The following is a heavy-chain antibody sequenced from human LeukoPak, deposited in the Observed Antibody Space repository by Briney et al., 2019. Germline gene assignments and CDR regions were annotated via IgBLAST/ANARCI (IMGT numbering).Heavy chain of an antibody. J-gene: IGHJ4*02. CDR1: GFTFRSYW. D-gene: IGHD2-8*01. Sequence: GGSLRLSCVASGFTFRSYWMHWVRQTPGKGLVWVSRINSDGSSTSYADSVKGRFTISRDNAKNTLYLQMSSLRAEDTGVYYCARDGVAPLLFDYWGQGTLVTVSS. V-gene: IGHV3-74*01. CDR3: ARDGVAPLLFDY. CDR2: INSDGSST.